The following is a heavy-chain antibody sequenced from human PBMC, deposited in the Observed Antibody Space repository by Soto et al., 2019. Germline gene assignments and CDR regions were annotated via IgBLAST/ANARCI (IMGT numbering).Heavy chain of an antibody. J-gene: IGHJ4*01. CDR2: IYPSDSDT. CDR1: GYTFTIYW. CDR3: ARPANTVADHFDL. D-gene: IGHD4-17*01. Sequence: GESLKISCQVSGYTFTIYWIGWVRQMPGKGLEWMGIIYPSDSDTRYSPSFQGQVTISAGQSINTAYLQWDSLKASDTAIYYCARPANTVADHFDLWGQEPRSPSPQ. V-gene: IGHV5-51*01.